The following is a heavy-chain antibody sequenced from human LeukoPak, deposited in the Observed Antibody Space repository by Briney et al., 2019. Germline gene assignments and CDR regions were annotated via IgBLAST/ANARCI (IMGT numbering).Heavy chain of an antibody. V-gene: IGHV3-30-3*01. D-gene: IGHD5-12*01. J-gene: IGHJ4*02. CDR1: GFTFSSYA. Sequence: GRSLRLSCAASGFTFSSYAMHWVRQAPGKGLEWVAVISYDGSNKYYADSVKGRFTISRDNSKNTLYLQMNSLRAEDTAVYYCARDGYSGSYFDYWGQGILVTVSS. CDR3: ARDGYSGSYFDY. CDR2: ISYDGSNK.